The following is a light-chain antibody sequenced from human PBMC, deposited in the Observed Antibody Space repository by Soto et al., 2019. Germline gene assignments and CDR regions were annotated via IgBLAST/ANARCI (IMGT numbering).Light chain of an antibody. Sequence: DIVMTQSPLSLPVTPGEPASISCRSSQSLLHSNGYNYLDWYLQKPGQSPQLLIYLGSNRASGVPDRSSGSGSGTDFTLKISRVEAEDVGVYYCIRARQSPWTFGRGSKVEI. J-gene: IGKJ1*01. CDR3: IRARQSPWT. V-gene: IGKV2-28*01. CDR2: LGS. CDR1: QSLLHSNGYNY.